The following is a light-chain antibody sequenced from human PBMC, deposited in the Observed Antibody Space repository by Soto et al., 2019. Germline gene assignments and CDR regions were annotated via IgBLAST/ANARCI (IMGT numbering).Light chain of an antibody. CDR2: EVI. Sequence: QSALTQPPSASGSPGQSVTISCTGTSSDIGNYNYVSWYQQQPGKAPKLIIFEVIERPSGVPDRFSGSKSGNTASLTVSGLQAEDEADYYCTSYAGRNYVFGTGTKVTVL. CDR1: SSDIGNYNY. CDR3: TSYAGRNYV. J-gene: IGLJ1*01. V-gene: IGLV2-8*01.